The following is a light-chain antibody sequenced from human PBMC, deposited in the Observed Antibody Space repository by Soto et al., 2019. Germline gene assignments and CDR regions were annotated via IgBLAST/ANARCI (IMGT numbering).Light chain of an antibody. J-gene: IGLJ1*01. CDR2: EVS. CDR1: SSDVGAYDF. V-gene: IGLV2-14*03. CDR3: SSYTSSSTRV. Sequence: QSVLTQPASVSGSPGQSITISCTGTSSDVGAYDFVSWYQQHPDKAPKLMIYEVSNRPSGVSNRFSGSKSVNTATLTISGLRAEDEADYYGSSYTSSSTRVFGTGTKVTVL.